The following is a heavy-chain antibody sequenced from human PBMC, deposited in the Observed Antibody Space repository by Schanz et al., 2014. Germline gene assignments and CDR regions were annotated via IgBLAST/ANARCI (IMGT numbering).Heavy chain of an antibody. CDR1: GASISSSNW. CDR3: AKDPSHGDYDYYFDY. Sequence: QVQLQESGPVLVKPSQTLSLTCAVSGASISSSNWWSWVRQPPGKGLEWIGEIYHSGNTNYNASHKSGVTITVNKSKNKSHQKVRSGTAADTAVYYCAKDPSHGDYDYYFDYWGQGTLVTVSS. J-gene: IGHJ4*02. D-gene: IGHD3-22*01. V-gene: IGHV4-4*02. CDR2: IYHSGNT.